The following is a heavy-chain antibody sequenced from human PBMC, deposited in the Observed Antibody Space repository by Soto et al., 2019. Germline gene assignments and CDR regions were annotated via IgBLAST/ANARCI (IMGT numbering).Heavy chain of an antibody. D-gene: IGHD6-19*01. CDR2: ISWNSGSI. CDR1: GFTFDDYG. J-gene: IGHJ4*02. V-gene: IGHV3-9*01. Sequence: GGSLRLSCAASGFTFDDYGMHWVRQGPGKGLEWVSGISWNSGSIGYAEFVKGRFTISRDNAKKSLYLQMNSLRAEDTALYFCEKSNNTGWLHFDSRGQGILVTVSS. CDR3: EKSNNTGWLHFDS.